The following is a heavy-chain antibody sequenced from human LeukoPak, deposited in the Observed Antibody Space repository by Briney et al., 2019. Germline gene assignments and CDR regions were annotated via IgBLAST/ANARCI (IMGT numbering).Heavy chain of an antibody. CDR1: GFTFSSYA. D-gene: IGHD2-2*01. CDR2: ISHDGSNK. V-gene: IGHV3-30-3*01. CDR3: ARSPGGYCSSTSWYDHDY. J-gene: IGHJ4*02. Sequence: PGRALRLSCAASGFTFSSYAMHWVRQAPGKGLEWVAVISHDGSNKYYADSVKGRFTISRDNSKNTLYLQMNSLRAEDTAVYYCARSPGGYCSSTSWYDHDYWGQGTLVTVSS.